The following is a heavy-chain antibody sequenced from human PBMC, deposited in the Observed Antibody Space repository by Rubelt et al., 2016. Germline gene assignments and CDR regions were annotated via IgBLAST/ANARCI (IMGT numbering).Heavy chain of an antibody. D-gene: IGHD5-18*01. CDR3: ARGSTALPNWFDP. CDR2: LNHSGST. V-gene: IGHV4-34*01. Sequence: QVQLQQWGAGLLKPSETLSLTCAVYGGSFSGYYWRWIRQPQGKGLEWIGELNHSGSTNYNPSLKSRVTISVDTSKNQFSLKLSSVTAADTAVYYCARGSTALPNWFDPWGQGTLVTVSS. J-gene: IGHJ5*02. CDR1: GGSFSGYY.